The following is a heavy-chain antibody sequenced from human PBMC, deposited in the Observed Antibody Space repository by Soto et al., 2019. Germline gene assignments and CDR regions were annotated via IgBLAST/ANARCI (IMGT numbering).Heavy chain of an antibody. V-gene: IGHV3-30*03. CDR2: ISYDGSNK. J-gene: IGHJ4*02. CDR1: GFTFSSYG. D-gene: IGHD3-10*01. CDR3: ATWCGAFDY. Sequence: QVQLVESGGGVVQPGRSLRLSCAASGFTFSSYGMHWVRQAPGKGLEWVAVISYDGSNKYYADSVKGRFTISRDNSKNTLYLQMTSLRAEDTAVYYCATWCGAFDYWGQGTLVTVSS.